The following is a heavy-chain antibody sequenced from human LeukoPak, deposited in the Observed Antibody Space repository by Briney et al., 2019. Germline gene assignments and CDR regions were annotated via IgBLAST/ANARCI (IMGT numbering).Heavy chain of an antibody. Sequence: GASVKVSCKASDYSLTSYGINWIRQTPGQGLEWLGWISTQTGNTDFAQKVQGRLTLTTDRSTNTAYMELRSLTSDDTAVYYCARGAYGDKWGQGTMVTVSS. CDR3: ARGAYGDK. CDR2: ISTQTGNT. D-gene: IGHD4-17*01. J-gene: IGHJ4*02. V-gene: IGHV1-18*01. CDR1: DYSLTSYG.